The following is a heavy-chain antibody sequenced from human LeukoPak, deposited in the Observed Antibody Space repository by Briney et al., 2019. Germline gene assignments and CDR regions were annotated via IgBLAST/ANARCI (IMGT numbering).Heavy chain of an antibody. V-gene: IGHV3-23*01. CDR2: LSGSGITT. CDR1: GFTFSNSD. J-gene: IGHJ4*01. D-gene: IGHD6-19*01. CDR3: AKGIYSSGWSYFDY. Sequence: GGSLRLSCAASGFTFSNSDMSWVRQAPGKGLEWVSTLSGSGITTYYADSVKGRFTISRDNSKNTLYLQMNSLRAEDTAVYYCAKGIYSSGWSYFDYWGHGTLVTVSS.